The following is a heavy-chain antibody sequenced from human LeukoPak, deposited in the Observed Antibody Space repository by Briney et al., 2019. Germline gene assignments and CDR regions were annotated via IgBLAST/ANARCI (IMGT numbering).Heavy chain of an antibody. V-gene: IGHV1-18*01. J-gene: IGHJ6*02. D-gene: IGHD6-19*01. CDR3: AREIRGPSIAVAGTYYYYYGMDV. Sequence: ASVTVSCKASGYTFTSYGISWVRQAPGQGLEWMGWISALNGNTNYAQKLQGRVTMTTDTSTSTAYMELRSLRSDVTAVYYCAREIRGPSIAVAGTYYYYYGMDVWGQGTTVTVSS. CDR2: ISALNGNT. CDR1: GYTFTSYG.